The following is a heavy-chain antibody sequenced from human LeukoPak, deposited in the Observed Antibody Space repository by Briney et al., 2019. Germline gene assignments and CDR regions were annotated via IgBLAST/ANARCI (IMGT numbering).Heavy chain of an antibody. V-gene: IGHV3-74*01. Sequence: PGGSLRLSCVASGFTLSTYWMHWVRQAPGKGLVWVSRINSDGSIINYADSVKGRFTISRDNAKNTLYSQMNSLRAEDTSVYYCAKTRYSGSHMDVWGKGTTVTVSS. D-gene: IGHD5-12*01. CDR2: INSDGSII. CDR3: AKTRYSGSHMDV. J-gene: IGHJ6*03. CDR1: GFTLSTYW.